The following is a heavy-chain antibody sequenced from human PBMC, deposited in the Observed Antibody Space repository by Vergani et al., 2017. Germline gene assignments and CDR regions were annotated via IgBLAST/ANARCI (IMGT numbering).Heavy chain of an antibody. J-gene: IGHJ4*02. CDR2: IYYSGST. D-gene: IGHD4-17*01. CDR1: GGSISSYY. CDR3: AREGGLPGDYGFDY. Sequence: QVQLQESGPGLVKPSETLSLTCTVSGGSISSYYWSWIRQPPGKGLEWIGYIYYSGSTNYNPSLKSRVTISVDTSKNQFSLKLSSVTAADTAVYYCAREGGLPGDYGFDYWGQGTLVTVSS. V-gene: IGHV4-59*01.